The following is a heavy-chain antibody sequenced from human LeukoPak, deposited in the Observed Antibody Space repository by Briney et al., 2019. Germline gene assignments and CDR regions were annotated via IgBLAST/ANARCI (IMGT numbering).Heavy chain of an antibody. V-gene: IGHV4-34*01. CDR3: ARPYSVAGLYYFDY. D-gene: IGHD6-19*01. J-gene: IGHJ4*02. CDR2: INHSGST. Sequence: SETLSLTCAVYGGSFSGYYWSWIRQPPGKGLEWIGEINHSGSTNYNPSLKSRVTISVDTSKNQFYLKLSSVTAADTAVYYCARPYSVAGLYYFDYWGQGTLVTVSS. CDR1: GGSFSGYY.